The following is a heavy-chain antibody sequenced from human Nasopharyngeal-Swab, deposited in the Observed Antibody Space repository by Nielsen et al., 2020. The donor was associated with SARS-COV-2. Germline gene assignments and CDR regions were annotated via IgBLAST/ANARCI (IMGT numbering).Heavy chain of an antibody. CDR3: ARGRGVAAQNWFDP. CDR2: INHSGST. CDR1: GGSFSGYY. V-gene: IGHV4-34*01. J-gene: IGHJ5*02. Sequence: SETLSLTCAVYGGSFSGYYWSWIRQPPGKGLEWIGEINHSGSTNYNPSLKSRVTISVDTSKNQFSLKLSSVTAADTAAYYCARGRGVAAQNWFDPWGQGTLVTVSS. D-gene: IGHD6-6*01.